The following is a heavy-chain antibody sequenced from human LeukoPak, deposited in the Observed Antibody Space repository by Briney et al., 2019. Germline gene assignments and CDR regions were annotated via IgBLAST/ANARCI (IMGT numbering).Heavy chain of an antibody. V-gene: IGHV3-21*01. CDR1: GLTFSSYS. CDR2: ISSSSSYI. J-gene: IGHJ6*02. CDR3: ARGQHRDYYYGMDV. D-gene: IGHD1-14*01. Sequence: PGGSLRLSCAASGLTFSSYSMNWVRQAPGKGLEWVSSISSSSSYIYYADSVKGRFTISRDNAKNSLYLQMNSPRAEDTAVYYCARGQHRDYYYGMDVWGQGTTVTVSS.